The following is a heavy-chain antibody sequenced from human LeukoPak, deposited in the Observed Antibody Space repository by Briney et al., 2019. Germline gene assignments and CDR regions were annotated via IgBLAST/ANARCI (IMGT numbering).Heavy chain of an antibody. CDR2: VNHSGRT. Sequence: PSETLSLTCAVYGRSFSGYYSSWVRHPPGKGLEWMGEVNHSGRTSYNPSLKSRVTISADTSKNQFSLRMAALTAADTAVYYCARGIRGVIITTNYYNMDVWGPGTTVTVSS. CDR3: ARGIRGVIITTNYYNMDV. V-gene: IGHV4-34*01. CDR1: GRSFSGYY. J-gene: IGHJ6*03. D-gene: IGHD3-10*01.